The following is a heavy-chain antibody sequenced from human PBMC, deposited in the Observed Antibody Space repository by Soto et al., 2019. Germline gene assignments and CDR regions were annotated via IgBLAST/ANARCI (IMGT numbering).Heavy chain of an antibody. D-gene: IGHD3-10*01. V-gene: IGHV3-30*18. CDR2: ISKDGSKK. CDR3: ANPSGYYFGLGSHDEASDM. J-gene: IGHJ3*02. Sequence: GGSLRLSCAASGFMFSGFGMHWVRQAPGKGLQWVAGISKDGSKKYYADSVKGRFTISRDNSKKTLYLQMNSLRAEDTAVYYCANPSGYYFGLGSHDEASDMWGQGTGVTVSS. CDR1: GFMFSGFG.